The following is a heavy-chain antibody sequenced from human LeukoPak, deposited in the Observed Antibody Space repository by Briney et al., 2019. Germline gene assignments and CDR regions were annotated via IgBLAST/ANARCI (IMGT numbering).Heavy chain of an antibody. CDR3: ARDFSHDYYDSSGYFFSF. D-gene: IGHD3-22*01. CDR2: IYSSGST. J-gene: IGHJ3*01. V-gene: IGHV4-59*12. CDR1: GGFISSYY. Sequence: SETLSLTCTVSGGFISSYYWTWIRQPPGKGLEWIGYIYSSGSTSYSPSLKSRVTISVDTSKNQFSLKLSSVTAADTAVYYCARDFSHDYYDSSGYFFSFWGQGTMVTVSS.